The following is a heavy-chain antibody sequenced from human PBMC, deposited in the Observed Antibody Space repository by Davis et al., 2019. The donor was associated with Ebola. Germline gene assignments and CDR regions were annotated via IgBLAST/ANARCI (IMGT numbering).Heavy chain of an antibody. V-gene: IGHV1-8*01. CDR3: ARDWSYCGGDCYSLFVY. D-gene: IGHD2-21*01. J-gene: IGHJ4*02. CDR2: MNPNSGNT. Sequence: AASVKVSCKASGYTFTSYDINWVRQATGQGLEWMGWMNPNSGNTGYAQKFQGRVTMTRNTSISTAYMELSSLRSEDTAVYYCARDWSYCGGDCYSLFVYWGQGTLVTVSS. CDR1: GYTFTSYD.